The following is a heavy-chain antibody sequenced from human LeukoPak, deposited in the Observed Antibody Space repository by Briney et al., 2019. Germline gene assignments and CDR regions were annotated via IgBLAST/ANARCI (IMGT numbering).Heavy chain of an antibody. CDR2: IYYSAIN. J-gene: IGHJ4*02. D-gene: IGHD3-22*01. Sequence: SETLSLTCTVSGDSIITSSYYWGWIRQPPGKGLEWLGCIYYSAINPYHPSLKRRVNIYVNTSRNQLSLHCYSVTAADTAVFYCARSDYYDYRQIDIWGQGTLVTVSS. CDR1: GDSIITSSYY. CDR3: ARSDYYDYRQIDI. V-gene: IGHV4-39*01.